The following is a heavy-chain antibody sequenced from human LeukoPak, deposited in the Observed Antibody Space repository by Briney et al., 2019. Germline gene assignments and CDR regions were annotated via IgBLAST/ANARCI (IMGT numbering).Heavy chain of an antibody. Sequence: SETLSLTCAVYGGSFSAYYWSWIRRPPGKGLEWIGEINHSGSTNYNPSLKSRVTISVDTSKNQFSLKLSSVTAADTAVYYCARLRYFGGPTSSYYYYYMDVWGTGTTVTVS. CDR3: ARLRYFGGPTSSYYYYYMDV. CDR2: INHSGST. D-gene: IGHD3-9*01. CDR1: GGSFSAYY. V-gene: IGHV4-34*01. J-gene: IGHJ6*03.